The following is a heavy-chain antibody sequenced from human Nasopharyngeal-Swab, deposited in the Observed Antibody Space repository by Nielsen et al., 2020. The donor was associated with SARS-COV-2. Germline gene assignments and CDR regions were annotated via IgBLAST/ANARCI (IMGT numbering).Heavy chain of an antibody. J-gene: IGHJ6*02. V-gene: IGHV3-33*08. CDR1: GFSFSSYG. D-gene: IGHD6-6*01. Sequence: GGSLRLSCAASGFSFSSYGMHWVRQAPGKGLEWVAVIWYDGSNKYYADSVKGRFTISRDNSKNTLYLQMNSLRAEDTAVYYCARDWYSSSSDHYYYGMDVWSQGTTVTVSS. CDR2: IWYDGSNK. CDR3: ARDWYSSSSDHYYYGMDV.